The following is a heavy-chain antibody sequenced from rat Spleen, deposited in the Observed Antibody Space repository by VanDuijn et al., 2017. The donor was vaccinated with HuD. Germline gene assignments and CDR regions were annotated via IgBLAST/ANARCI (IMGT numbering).Heavy chain of an antibody. J-gene: IGHJ2*01. CDR2: ISYEGTNT. D-gene: IGHD1-4*01. Sequence: EVQLVESGGGLVQPGRSLRLSCAVSGFTFSDYYMAWVRQAPETGLEWVASISYEGTNTYYGDSVKGRFTISRDNAKSTLYLQMNSLRSEDTATYYCTRPNYPGFNYFDYWGQGAMVTVSS. CDR3: TRPNYPGFNYFDY. CDR1: GFTFSDYY. V-gene: IGHV5-22*01.